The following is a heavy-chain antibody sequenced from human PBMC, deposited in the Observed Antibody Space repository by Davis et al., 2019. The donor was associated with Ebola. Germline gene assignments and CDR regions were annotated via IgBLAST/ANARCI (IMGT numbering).Heavy chain of an antibody. J-gene: IGHJ4*02. CDR3: ARHVFYSDSSGYYFYFDY. CDR1: GGSISSYY. Sequence: SETLSLTCTVSGGSISSYYWSWIRQPPGKGLEWIGYIYYSGSPNYHPSLKSRVTISVDTSKNQFSLKLSSVTAADTAVYYCARHVFYSDSSGYYFYFDYWGQGTLVTVSS. CDR2: IYYSGSP. D-gene: IGHD3-22*01. V-gene: IGHV4-59*08.